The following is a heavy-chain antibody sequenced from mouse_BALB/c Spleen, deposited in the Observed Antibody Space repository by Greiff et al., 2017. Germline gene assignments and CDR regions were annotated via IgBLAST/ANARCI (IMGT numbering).Heavy chain of an antibody. CDR3: TRGNYSPSWFAY. CDR2: INPSNGGT. Sequence: QVQLQQPGAELVKPGASVKLSCKASGYTFTSYYMYWVKQRPGQGLEWIGGINPSNGGTNFNEKFKSKATLTVDKSSSTAYMQLSSLTSEDSAVYYCTRGNYSPSWFAYWGQGTLVTVSA. D-gene: IGHD2-12*01. J-gene: IGHJ3*01. CDR1: GYTFTSYY. V-gene: IGHV1S81*02.